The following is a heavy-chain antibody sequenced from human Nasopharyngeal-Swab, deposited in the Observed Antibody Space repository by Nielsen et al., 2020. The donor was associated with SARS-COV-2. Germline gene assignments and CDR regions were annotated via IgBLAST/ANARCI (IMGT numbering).Heavy chain of an antibody. D-gene: IGHD7-27*01. J-gene: IGHJ3*02. CDR1: GYTFTGYY. V-gene: IGHV1-2*02. CDR2: INPNSGGT. Sequence: ASVKVSCKASGYTFTGYYMHWVRQAPGQGLEWMGWINPNSGGTNYAQKFQGRVTMTRDTSISTAYMELSRLRSDDTAVYYCARDDLTAYDAIDIWGQGTMVTVSS. CDR3: ARDDLTAYDAIDI.